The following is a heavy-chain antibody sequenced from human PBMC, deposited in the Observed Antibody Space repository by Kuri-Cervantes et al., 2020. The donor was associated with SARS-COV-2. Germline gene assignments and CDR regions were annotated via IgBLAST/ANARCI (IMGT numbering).Heavy chain of an antibody. CDR2: ISATSTII. D-gene: IGHD3-3*01. V-gene: IGHV3-48*02. CDR3: ARDLRNDPFYESGSSVY. Sequence: GSLTLSCDAYGFTFGSYTMNWVRQTPGKGLGWVSCISATSTIIHYAASVKGRFTISRDNAKYSLYLQMNSLRDEETAVYYCARDLRNDPFYESGSSVYWGQGTLVTVSS. CDR1: GFTFGSYT. J-gene: IGHJ4*02.